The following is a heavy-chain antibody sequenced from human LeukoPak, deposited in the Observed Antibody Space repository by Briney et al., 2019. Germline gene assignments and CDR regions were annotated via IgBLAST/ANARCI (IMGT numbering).Heavy chain of an antibody. Sequence: PSETLSPTCTVSGGSISSYYWSWIRQPPGKGLEWIGYIYYSGSTNYNPSLKSRVTISVDTSKNQFSLKLSSVTAADTAVYYCARDHWGTDYWGQGTLVTVSS. V-gene: IGHV4-59*01. CDR1: GGSISSYY. D-gene: IGHD3-16*01. J-gene: IGHJ4*02. CDR3: ARDHWGTDY. CDR2: IYYSGST.